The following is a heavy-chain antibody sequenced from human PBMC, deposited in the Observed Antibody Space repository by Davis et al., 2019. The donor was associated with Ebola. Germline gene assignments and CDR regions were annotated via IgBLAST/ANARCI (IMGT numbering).Heavy chain of an antibody. J-gene: IGHJ6*02. CDR3: AREFYTGYSNYYYYGMDV. D-gene: IGHD5-12*01. CDR2: ISGSGGST. V-gene: IGHV3-23*01. CDR1: EFSFSIYA. Sequence: GESLKISCTASEFSFSIYAMSWVRQAPGKGLEWVSAISGSGGSTYYAHSMKGRVTISRDNSKNILYLQMSSLRAEDTAVYYCAREFYTGYSNYYYYGMDVWGQGTTVTVSS.